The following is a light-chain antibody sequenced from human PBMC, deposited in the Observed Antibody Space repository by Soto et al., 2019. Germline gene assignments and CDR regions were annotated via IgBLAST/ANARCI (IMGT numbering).Light chain of an antibody. CDR1: QSVGNI. V-gene: IGKV3-11*01. Sequence: EIVLTQSPATLSLSPGERATLSCRASQSVGNILAWYQQKPAQPPRLLMYDASERATDIPARFSGSGSGTDFTLTYSSMEPDDFAVYYCQQRSDWPRTFGGGTKVEIK. J-gene: IGKJ4*01. CDR3: QQRSDWPRT. CDR2: DAS.